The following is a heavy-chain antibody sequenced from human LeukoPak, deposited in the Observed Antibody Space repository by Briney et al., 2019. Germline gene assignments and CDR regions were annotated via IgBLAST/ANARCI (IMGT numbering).Heavy chain of an antibody. J-gene: IGHJ4*02. V-gene: IGHV3-74*01. D-gene: IGHD3-22*01. CDR3: ARAPLSPYYYDPQGPQGYFDY. CDR2: INSGGTVT. Sequence: GGSLRLSCAASGFTFSDFWMHWVRQAPGKGLVWVSRINSGGTVTNYADSVKGRLTISRDNAKNTVYLQMNSLRAEDTAVYYCARAPLSPYYYDPQGPQGYFDYWGQGTLVTVSS. CDR1: GFTFSDFW.